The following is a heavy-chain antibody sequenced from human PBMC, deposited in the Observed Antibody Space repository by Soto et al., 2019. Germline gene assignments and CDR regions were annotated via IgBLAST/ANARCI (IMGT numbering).Heavy chain of an antibody. Sequence: SETLSLTCTVSGGSISIYYWSWIGQPPGKGLEWIGYIYYSGSTNYNPSLKSRVTISVDTSKNQFSLKLSSVTAADTAVYYCAREGSDSSGYSDWGQGTLVTVSS. J-gene: IGHJ4*02. D-gene: IGHD3-22*01. V-gene: IGHV4-59*01. CDR2: IYYSGST. CDR3: AREGSDSSGYSD. CDR1: GGSISIYY.